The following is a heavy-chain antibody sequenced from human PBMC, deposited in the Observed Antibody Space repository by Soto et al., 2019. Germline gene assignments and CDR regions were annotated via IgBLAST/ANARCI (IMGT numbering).Heavy chain of an antibody. CDR1: GGTFSSYA. J-gene: IGHJ3*02. V-gene: IGHV1-69*12. D-gene: IGHD4-17*01. Sequence: QVQLVQSGAEVKKPGSSVKVSCKASGGTFSSYAIRWVRQAPGQGLEWMGGIIPIFGTANYAQKFQGRVTITADESTSTAYMELSSLRSEDTAVYYCARESTVVIPGADAFDIWGQGTMVTVSS. CDR3: ARESTVVIPGADAFDI. CDR2: IIPIFGTA.